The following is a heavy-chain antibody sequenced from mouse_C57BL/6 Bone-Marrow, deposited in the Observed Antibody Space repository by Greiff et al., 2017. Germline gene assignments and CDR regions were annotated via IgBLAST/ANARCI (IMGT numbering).Heavy chain of an antibody. D-gene: IGHD1-1*01. V-gene: IGHV1-81*01. J-gene: IGHJ3*01. CDR3: ARSEVLLDFVAY. CDR1: GYTFTSYG. CDR2: IYPRSGNT. Sequence: QVHVKQSGAELARPGASVKLSCKASGYTFTSYGISWVKQRTGQGLEWIGEIYPRSGNTYYNEKFKGKATLTADNSSSTAYMELRSLTSEDSAVYFCARSEVLLDFVAYWGQGTLVTVSA.